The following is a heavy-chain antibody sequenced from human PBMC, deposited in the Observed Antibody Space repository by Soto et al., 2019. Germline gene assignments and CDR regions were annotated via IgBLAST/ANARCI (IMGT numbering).Heavy chain of an antibody. CDR2: ISYDGSNK. Sequence: LGLSCAASGFTFSSFGMHWVRQAPGKGLEWVALISYDGSNKYYADSVKGRFTISRDKSKNTLYLQMNSLRAEDTAVYYCAKDRGWSSADLDYWGQGTLVTVSS. D-gene: IGHD6-19*01. CDR3: AKDRGWSSADLDY. CDR1: GFTFSSFG. V-gene: IGHV3-30*18. J-gene: IGHJ4*02.